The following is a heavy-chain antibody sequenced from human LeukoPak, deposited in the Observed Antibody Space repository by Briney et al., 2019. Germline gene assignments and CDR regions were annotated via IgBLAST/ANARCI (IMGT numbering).Heavy chain of an antibody. CDR3: ARDLVYSSGWYEVDY. CDR1: GGSISSSNW. CDR2: IYHSGST. D-gene: IGHD6-19*01. Sequence: SETLSLTCAVSGGSISSSNWWSWVRQPPGKGLEWIGEIYHSGSTNYNPSLKSRVTISVDKSKNQFSLKLSSVTAADTAVYYCARDLVYSSGWYEVDYWGRGTLVTVSS. J-gene: IGHJ4*02. V-gene: IGHV4-4*02.